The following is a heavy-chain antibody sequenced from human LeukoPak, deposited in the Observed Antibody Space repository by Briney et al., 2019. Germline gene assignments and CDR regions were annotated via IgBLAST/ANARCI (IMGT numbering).Heavy chain of an antibody. Sequence: GGSLRLSCAASGFTFSGYYMSWIRQAPGKGLEWVSYISSSGSTIYYADSVKGRFTISRDNAKNSLYLQMNSLRAEDTAVYYCARDSIDSSGFSLEFDYWGQGTLVTVSS. CDR2: ISSSGSTI. J-gene: IGHJ4*02. CDR1: GFTFSGYY. V-gene: IGHV3-11*01. CDR3: ARDSIDSSGFSLEFDY. D-gene: IGHD3-22*01.